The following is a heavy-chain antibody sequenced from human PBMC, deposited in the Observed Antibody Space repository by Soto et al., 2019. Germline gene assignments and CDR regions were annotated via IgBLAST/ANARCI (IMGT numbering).Heavy chain of an antibody. Sequence: SETLSLTCTVSGGSINTFYWSWVRQPAGKGLEWIGRIFSSGSTSFNPSLESRVAMSVDTSKNHFSLNLSSVTAADMAVYYCAREGSYSGYNFARGIQLWSFDFWDQGALVTVSS. J-gene: IGHJ4*02. D-gene: IGHD5-12*01. CDR1: GGSINTFY. V-gene: IGHV4-4*07. CDR3: AREGSYSGYNFARGIQLWSFDF. CDR2: IFSSGST.